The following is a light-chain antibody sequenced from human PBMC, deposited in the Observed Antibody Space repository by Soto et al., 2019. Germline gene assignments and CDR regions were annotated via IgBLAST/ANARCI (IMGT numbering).Light chain of an antibody. CDR2: GAS. Sequence: EIVMTQSPATLSVSPGETASLSCRASQSAGNFLAWYQQKPGQAPRLLIYGASTRATGIPARFSGSGSGTDFTLTINSLEPEDSAVYYCQQRSNWPSITFGQGTRLEIK. J-gene: IGKJ5*01. CDR3: QQRSNWPSIT. V-gene: IGKV3-11*01. CDR1: QSAGNF.